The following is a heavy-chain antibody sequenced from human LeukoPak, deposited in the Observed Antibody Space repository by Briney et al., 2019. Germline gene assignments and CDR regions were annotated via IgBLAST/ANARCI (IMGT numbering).Heavy chain of an antibody. V-gene: IGHV3-30-3*01. CDR1: GFTFSSYA. D-gene: IGHD2-2*02. CDR2: ISYDGSNK. Sequence: PGGSLRLSCAASGFTFSSYAMHWVRQAPGKGLEWVAVISYDGSNKYYADSVKGRFTISRDNSKNTLYLQMNSLRAEDTAVYYCAKDRKHPPYCSSTSCYIGGIDYWGQGTLVTVSS. CDR3: AKDRKHPPYCSSTSCYIGGIDY. J-gene: IGHJ4*02.